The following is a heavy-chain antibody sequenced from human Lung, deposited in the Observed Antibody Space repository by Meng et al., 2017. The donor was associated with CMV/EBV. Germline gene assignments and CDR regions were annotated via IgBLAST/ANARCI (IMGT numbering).Heavy chain of an antibody. CDR2: MNPNSGNT. CDR3: ARGLNGGLRFLEWLLRPYYYGMDV. Sequence: ASXXVSXKASGYTFTSYDINWVRQATGQGLEWMGWMNPNSGNTGYAQKFQGRVTMTRNTSISTAYRELSSLRSEDKAVYYCARGLNGGLRFLEWLLRPYYYGMDVWGQGTXVTVSS. V-gene: IGHV1-8*01. D-gene: IGHD3-3*01. J-gene: IGHJ6*02. CDR1: GYTFTSYD.